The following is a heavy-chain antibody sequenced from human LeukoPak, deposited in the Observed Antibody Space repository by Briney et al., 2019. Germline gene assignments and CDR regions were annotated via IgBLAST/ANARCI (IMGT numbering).Heavy chain of an antibody. CDR2: IWHDGSSE. Sequence: GSLRLSCAASGFTFTTYGMHWVRQAPGKGLEWVALIWHDGSSEYYAESVKGRFSISRDTSKNTVYLQMNSLRAEDTAMYHCARDRLSSSQNNYIDYWGQGTPVTVSS. J-gene: IGHJ4*02. CDR1: GFTFTTYG. V-gene: IGHV3-33*01. CDR3: ARDRLSSSQNNYIDY. D-gene: IGHD6-13*01.